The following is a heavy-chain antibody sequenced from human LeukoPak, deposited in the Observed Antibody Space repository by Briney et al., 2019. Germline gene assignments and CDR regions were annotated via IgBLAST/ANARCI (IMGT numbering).Heavy chain of an antibody. V-gene: IGHV1-18*01. Sequence: GASVKVSFKASGYTFTIYGISWVRQAPGQGREWMGWISAYNGNTNYAQKLQGRVTMTTDTSTSTAYMELRSLRSDDTAVYYCARDHVAVAGVGMFDYWGQGTLVTVSS. CDR2: ISAYNGNT. D-gene: IGHD6-19*01. CDR1: GYTFTIYG. J-gene: IGHJ4*02. CDR3: ARDHVAVAGVGMFDY.